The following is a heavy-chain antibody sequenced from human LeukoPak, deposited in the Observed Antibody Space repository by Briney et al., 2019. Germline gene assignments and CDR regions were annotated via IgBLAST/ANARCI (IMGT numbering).Heavy chain of an antibody. CDR3: TTAYYYDSSGHGHFQH. CDR1: GFTFSNAW. Sequence: GGSLRLSCAASGFTFSNAWMSWVRQAPGEGLEWVGRIKSKTDGGTTDYAAAVKGRFTISRDDSKNTLYLQMNSLKTEDTAVYYCTTAYYYDSSGHGHFQHWGQGTLVTVSS. V-gene: IGHV3-15*01. D-gene: IGHD3-22*01. CDR2: IKSKTDGGTT. J-gene: IGHJ1*01.